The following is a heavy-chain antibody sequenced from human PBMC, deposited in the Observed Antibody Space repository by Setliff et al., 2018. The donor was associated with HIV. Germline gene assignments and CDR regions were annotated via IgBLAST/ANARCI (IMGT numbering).Heavy chain of an antibody. CDR2: INADNGDT. CDR3: ARDRDSLLIGYTPNNWFDP. CDR1: GYTFTRYA. Sequence: ASVKVSCKASGYTFTRYAIHWLRQAPGQSLEWMGWINADNGDTKYSQKFQGRLTITRDTSANTVYMELSSLGSEDTAVFYCARDRDSLLIGYTPNNWFDPWGQGTLVTVSS. D-gene: IGHD6-13*01. V-gene: IGHV1-3*01. J-gene: IGHJ5*02.